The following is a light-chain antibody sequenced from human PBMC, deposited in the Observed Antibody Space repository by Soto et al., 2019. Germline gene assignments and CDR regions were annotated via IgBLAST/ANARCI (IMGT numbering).Light chain of an antibody. CDR1: HDINNY. CDR2: DAS. J-gene: IGKJ4*01. V-gene: IGKV1-33*01. Sequence: DIQMTQSPSSLSASIGDRVTITCQASHDINNYLNWYQQKPGKAPKLVIFDASNLEAGVPSTFSGSASGTDFTFTISSLQPEDVAAYYCQKYNSAPLTFGGGTKVDIK. CDR3: QKYNSAPLT.